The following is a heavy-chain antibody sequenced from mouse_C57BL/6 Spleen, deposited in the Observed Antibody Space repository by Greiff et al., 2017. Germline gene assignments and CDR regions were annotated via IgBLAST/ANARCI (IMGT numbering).Heavy chain of an antibody. Sequence: EVHVVESGAELVRPGASVKLSCTASGSNFKDYYMHWVKQRTEQGLAWIGRIDPEDGDTDYAQKFKGKATMTADTSSNTAYMQLRSLTSEDTAVYYCARYGGVSSYYFDYWGQGTTLTVSS. CDR1: GSNFKDYY. V-gene: IGHV14-1*01. D-gene: IGHD1-2*01. CDR3: ARYGGVSSYYFDY. J-gene: IGHJ2*01. CDR2: IDPEDGDT.